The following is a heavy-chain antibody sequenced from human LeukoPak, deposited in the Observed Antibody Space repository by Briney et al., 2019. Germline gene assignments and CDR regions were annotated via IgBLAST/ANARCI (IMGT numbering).Heavy chain of an antibody. Sequence: GGSLRLSCAASGFTFSNYAMHWVRQAPGKRLEYVSAISSNGGSTYYANSVKGRFTISRDKSKNTVYLKMGSLRAEDMAVYYCARETRKGDAFDIWGQGTMVTVSS. CDR3: ARETRKGDAFDI. D-gene: IGHD1-14*01. CDR1: GFTFSNYA. V-gene: IGHV3-64*01. J-gene: IGHJ3*02. CDR2: ISSNGGST.